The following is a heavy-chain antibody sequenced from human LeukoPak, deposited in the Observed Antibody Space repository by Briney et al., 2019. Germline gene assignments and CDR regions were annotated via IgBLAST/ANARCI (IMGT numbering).Heavy chain of an antibody. Sequence: GASVKVSCKASGYTFIAYDIHWVRQAPGQRLGWMGWINADNGNTKYSQKFQGRVTITRDTSASTAYMELSGLRSEDTAVYYCAIAHYGGNSGFDYWGQGTLVTVSS. V-gene: IGHV1-3*01. D-gene: IGHD4-23*01. CDR2: INADNGNT. CDR1: GYTFIAYD. CDR3: AIAHYGGNSGFDY. J-gene: IGHJ4*02.